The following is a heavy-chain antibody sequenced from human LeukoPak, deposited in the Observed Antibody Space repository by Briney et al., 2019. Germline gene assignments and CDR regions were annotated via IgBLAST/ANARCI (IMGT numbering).Heavy chain of an antibody. D-gene: IGHD3-3*01. CDR1: GGTFSSYA. V-gene: IGHV1-69*01. Sequence: GASVKVSCKASGGTFSSYAISWVRQAPGQGLEWMGGIIPIFGTANYAQKFQGRVTITADESTSTAYMELSSLRSEDTAVYYCARARTRFLESDAFDIWGQGTMVTVSS. J-gene: IGHJ3*02. CDR3: ARARTRFLESDAFDI. CDR2: IIPIFGTA.